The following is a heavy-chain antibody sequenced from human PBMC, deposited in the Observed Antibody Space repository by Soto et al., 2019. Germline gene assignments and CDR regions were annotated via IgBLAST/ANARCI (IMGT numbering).Heavy chain of an antibody. CDR1: GAPISSGAHY. J-gene: IGHJ4*02. D-gene: IGHD3-3*01. V-gene: IGHV4-31*03. CDR2: IYFLGGT. CDR3: ARESFVEPVVFDY. Sequence: QVQLQESGPGLVKPSQTLSLTCTVSGAPISSGAHYWSWIRQHPGKGLEWIGRIYFLGGTYYNPSLKSRVTISIDTSKRLFSLNLTSVTAADTAVYYCARESFVEPVVFDYWGQGSLVTVSS.